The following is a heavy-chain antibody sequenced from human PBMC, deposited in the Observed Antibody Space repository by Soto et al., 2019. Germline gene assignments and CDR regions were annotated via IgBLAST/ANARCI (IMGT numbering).Heavy chain of an antibody. Sequence: QITLKESGPTLVKPTQTLTLTCTFSGFSLSTSGVGVGWIRQPPGKALEWLALIYWDDDKRYSPSLKSRLTITKDTSNNQVVLTMTNMDPVDTATYYCAHSGFYCSSTSGYSGNWFDPWGQGTLVTVSS. D-gene: IGHD2-2*01. CDR3: AHSGFYCSSTSGYSGNWFDP. CDR1: GFSLSTSGVG. CDR2: IYWDDDK. J-gene: IGHJ5*02. V-gene: IGHV2-5*02.